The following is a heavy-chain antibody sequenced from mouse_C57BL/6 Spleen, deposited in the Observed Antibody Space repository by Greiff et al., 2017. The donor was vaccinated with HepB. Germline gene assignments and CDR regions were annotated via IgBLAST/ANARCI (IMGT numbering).Heavy chain of an antibody. Sequence: VKLMESGAELVRPGASVTLSCKASGYTFTDYEMHWVKQTPVHGLEWIGAIDPETGGTAYNQKFKGKAILTADKSSSTAYMELRSLTSEDSAVYYCTRYSNLPYWYFDVWGTGTTVTVSS. CDR2: IDPETGGT. V-gene: IGHV1-15*01. J-gene: IGHJ1*03. CDR1: GYTFTDYE. CDR3: TRYSNLPYWYFDV. D-gene: IGHD2-5*01.